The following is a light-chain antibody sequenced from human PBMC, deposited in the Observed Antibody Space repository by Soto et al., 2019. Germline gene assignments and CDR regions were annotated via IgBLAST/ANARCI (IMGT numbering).Light chain of an antibody. V-gene: IGKV1-5*01. J-gene: IGKJ1*01. CDR1: QSISSW. CDR3: QHYNSYSEA. Sequence: DIQITQSPSTLSASVRDRVTITCRASQSISSWLAWYQQKLGRAPRLLIYDASSLESGVPSRFSGSGSGTEFTLTISSLQPDDFATYYCQHYNSYSEAFGQGTKVDIK. CDR2: DAS.